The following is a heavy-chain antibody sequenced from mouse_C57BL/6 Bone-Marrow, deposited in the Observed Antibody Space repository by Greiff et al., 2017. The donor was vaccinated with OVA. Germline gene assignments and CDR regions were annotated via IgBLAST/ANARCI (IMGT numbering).Heavy chain of an antibody. CDR3: ARFYGSRTWYFDV. CDR1: GYSFTGYY. D-gene: IGHD1-1*01. Sequence: EVQLQQSGPELVKPGASVKISCKASGYSFTGYYMNWVKQSPEKSLEWIGEINPSTGGTTYNQKFKAKATLTVDKSSSTAYMQLKSLTSEDSAVYYCARFYGSRTWYFDVWGTGTTVTVSS. V-gene: IGHV1-42*01. J-gene: IGHJ1*03. CDR2: INPSTGGT.